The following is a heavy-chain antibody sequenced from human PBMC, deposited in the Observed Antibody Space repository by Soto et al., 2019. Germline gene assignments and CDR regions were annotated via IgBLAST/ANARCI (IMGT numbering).Heavy chain of an antibody. CDR3: AIVRPAGYYDTSGYRDVFDI. CDR2: VSSSGNTI. J-gene: IGHJ3*02. Sequence: GGSLRLSCAASGFAFSDYYMSWIRQTPGKGLEWVSFVSSSGNTIYYADSVEGRFTISRDNAKNSLFLEMNSLGAQDTAVYFCAIVRPAGYYDTSGYRDVFDIWGQGTMVTVSS. V-gene: IGHV3-11*01. CDR1: GFAFSDYY. D-gene: IGHD3-22*01.